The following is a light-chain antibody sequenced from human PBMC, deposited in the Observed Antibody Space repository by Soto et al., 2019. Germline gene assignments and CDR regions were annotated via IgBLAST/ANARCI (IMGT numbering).Light chain of an antibody. V-gene: IGKV1-5*01. J-gene: IGKJ1*01. CDR3: QHYYGFSRT. Sequence: GDIVTITCRASQGIVRWLAWYQQKTGKAPKLLIYDASSLESGVPSRFSGSGAGTEFTLTISSLQSDDFATYYCQHYYGFSRTFGQGTKVDIK. CDR2: DAS. CDR1: QGIVRW.